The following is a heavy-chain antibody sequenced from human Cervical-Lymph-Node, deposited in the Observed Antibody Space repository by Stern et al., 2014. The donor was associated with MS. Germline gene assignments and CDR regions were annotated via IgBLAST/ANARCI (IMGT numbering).Heavy chain of an antibody. CDR3: ARVNRVVVATHYYYGMDV. J-gene: IGHJ6*02. CDR2: INYNGNS. CDR1: GGSISSYY. D-gene: IGHD2-21*01. Sequence: VQLVESGPGLVKPSEALSLTCSVSGGSISSYYWSWIRQPPGKGLGWIGYINYNGNSDYNSSLKRRVTISVDTSKNQLSLKLSSVTAADTAVYYCARVNRVVVATHYYYGMDVWGQGTTVTVSS. V-gene: IGHV4-59*01.